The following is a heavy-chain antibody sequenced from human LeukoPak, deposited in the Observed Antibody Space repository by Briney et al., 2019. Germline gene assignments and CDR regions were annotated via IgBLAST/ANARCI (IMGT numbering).Heavy chain of an antibody. J-gene: IGHJ4*01. Sequence: RLSCXASGFTFXXXXXXWVXXXXGXXLEWVSYISSNGSPIFYADSVKGRFTISRDNAKNSLSLLMNSLRAEDTAVYYCARXXGSGILDWGXXXXXXXSS. D-gene: IGHD3-10*01. CDR1: GFTFXXXX. CDR3: ARXXGSGILD. CDR2: ISSNGSPI. V-gene: IGHV3-48*03.